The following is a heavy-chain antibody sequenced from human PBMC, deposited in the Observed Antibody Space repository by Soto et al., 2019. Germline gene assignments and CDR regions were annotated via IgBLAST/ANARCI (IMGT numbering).Heavy chain of an antibody. CDR1: GGSFSGYY. V-gene: IGHV4-34*01. Sequence: QVQLQQWGAGLLKPSETLSLTCAVYGGSFSGYYWSWIRQPPGKGLEWIGEINHIGSTNYNPSPKSRVTITVDTSKNQFSLKLSSVTAADTAVYYCARSYYYLYYYYGMDVWGQGTTVTVSS. CDR3: ARSYYYLYYYYGMDV. CDR2: INHIGST. D-gene: IGHD3-10*01. J-gene: IGHJ6*02.